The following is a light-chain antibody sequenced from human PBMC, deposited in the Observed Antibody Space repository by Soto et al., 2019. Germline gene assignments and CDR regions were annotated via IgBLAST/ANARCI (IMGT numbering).Light chain of an antibody. J-gene: IGKJ1*01. CDR3: QEYDSYPLT. V-gene: IGKV1-5*01. CDR1: QTISIW. Sequence: DIQITQSPSTLPASVGESVTITCRANQTISIWLAWYQQKPGKAPKVLVYGASSLKSGVPSGFSGSGSGTAFTITISNLQPDDFETDDGQEYDSYPLTFGQRTKVVIK. CDR2: GAS.